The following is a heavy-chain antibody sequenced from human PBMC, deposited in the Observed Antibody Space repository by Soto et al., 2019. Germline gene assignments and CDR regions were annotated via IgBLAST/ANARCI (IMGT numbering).Heavy chain of an antibody. D-gene: IGHD2-15*01. J-gene: IGHJ4*02. CDR1: GYSFTSHW. Sequence: GESLKISCKGSGYSFTSHWIAWVRQMPGTALEWMGIINPGDSDTRYSPSFRGQVTISADKSISTAYLQWSSLEASDTAMYYCARRYCSGGTCYLFDYWGQGTLVTVSS. CDR2: INPGDSDT. CDR3: ARRYCSGGTCYLFDY. V-gene: IGHV5-51*01.